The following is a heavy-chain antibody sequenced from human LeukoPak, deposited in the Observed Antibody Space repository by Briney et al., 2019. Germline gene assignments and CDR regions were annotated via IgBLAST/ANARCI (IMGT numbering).Heavy chain of an antibody. D-gene: IGHD2-21*02. CDR2: ISGSGGST. CDR1: GFTFSSYA. J-gene: IGHJ4*02. V-gene: IGHV3-23*01. Sequence: PGGSLRLSCAASGFTFSSYAMSWVRQAPGKGLEWVSAISGSGGSTYYADSVKSRFTISRDNSKNTLYLQMNSLRAEDTAVYYCAKDPHVVVTSSGDYWGQGTLVTVSS. CDR3: AKDPHVVVTSSGDY.